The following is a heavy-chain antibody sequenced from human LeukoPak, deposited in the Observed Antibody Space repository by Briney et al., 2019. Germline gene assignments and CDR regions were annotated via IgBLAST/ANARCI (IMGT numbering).Heavy chain of an antibody. CDR3: AKYDILTGYYFQH. V-gene: IGHV3-30*18. Sequence: RTGGSLRLSCAASGFTFSSYGMHWVRQAPGKGLEWVAVISYDGSNKYYADSVKGRFTISRDNSKNTLYLQMNSLRVEDTAVYYCAKYDILTGYYFQHWGQGTLVTVSS. CDR2: ISYDGSNK. D-gene: IGHD3-9*01. J-gene: IGHJ1*01. CDR1: GFTFSSYG.